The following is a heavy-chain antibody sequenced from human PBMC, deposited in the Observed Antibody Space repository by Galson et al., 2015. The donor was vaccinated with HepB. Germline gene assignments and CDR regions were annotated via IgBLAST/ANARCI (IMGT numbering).Heavy chain of an antibody. V-gene: IGHV3-53*01. J-gene: IGHJ4*02. D-gene: IGHD2-8*01. CDR3: ARTSMVYAYYFDY. CDR1: GFTVSSNY. Sequence: SLRLSCAASGFTVSSNYMSWVRQAPGKGLEWVSVIYRGGSTYYADSVKGRFTISRDNSKNTLYLQMNSLRAEDTAVYYCARTSMVYAYYFDYWGQGTLVTVSS. CDR2: IYRGGST.